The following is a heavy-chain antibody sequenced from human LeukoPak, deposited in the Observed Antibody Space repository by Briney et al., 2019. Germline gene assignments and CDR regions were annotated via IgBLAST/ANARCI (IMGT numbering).Heavy chain of an antibody. CDR2: IYYSGST. J-gene: IGHJ4*02. D-gene: IGHD6-19*01. CDR1: GGSISSYY. Sequence: SETLSLTCTVSGGSISSYYWSWIRQPPGKGLEWIGYIYYSGSTNYNPSLKSRVTISVDTSKNQFSLKLSSVTAADTAVYYCASYPRRWCSGWYVAGYWGQGTLVTVSS. CDR3: ASYPRRWCSGWYVAGY. V-gene: IGHV4-59*01.